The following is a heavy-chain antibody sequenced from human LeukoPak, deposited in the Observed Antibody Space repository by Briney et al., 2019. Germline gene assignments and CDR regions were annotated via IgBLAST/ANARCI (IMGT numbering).Heavy chain of an antibody. CDR1: GFTFTNYA. D-gene: IGHD1-26*01. V-gene: IGHV3-23*01. CDR3: AKAGVGGTKYFFGF. J-gene: IGHJ4*02. Sequence: GGSLRLSCAASGFTFTNYAKTWVRQAPGKGLEWVSSISGSGGSTYYADSVKGRFTISRDTSKNMLFLEMNSLRAEDTAVYYCAKAGVGGTKYFFGFWGQGTLVTVSS. CDR2: ISGSGGST.